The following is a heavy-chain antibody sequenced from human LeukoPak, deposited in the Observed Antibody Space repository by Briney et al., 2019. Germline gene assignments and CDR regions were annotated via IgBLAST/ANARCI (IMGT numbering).Heavy chain of an antibody. J-gene: IGHJ6*02. CDR2: IYYMLEWSN. Sequence: SRTLSLTCAISGDSVSSNSAAWNWIRQSPSRGLEWLGRIYYMLEWSNGHAVSVKSRITINPDTSKNQFSLQLNSLTPEDTAVYYCARNVASNYYYFYGMDVWGQGTTVTVSS. D-gene: IGHD2-21*01. V-gene: IGHV6-1*01. CDR3: ARNVASNYYYFYGMDV. CDR1: GDSVSSNSAA.